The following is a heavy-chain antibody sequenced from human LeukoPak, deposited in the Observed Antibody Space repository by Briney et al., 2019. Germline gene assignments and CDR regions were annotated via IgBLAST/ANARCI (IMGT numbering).Heavy chain of an antibody. Sequence: GGSLRLSCAASGFTFSSYWMSWVRQAPGKGLEWVSTISASGDTTYYADSVKGRFTISGDNSKNALYLQMNSLRAEDTALYFCAKDLPDITIFGALDYWGQGTLVTVSS. J-gene: IGHJ4*02. V-gene: IGHV3-23*01. CDR2: ISASGDTT. CDR3: AKDLPDITIFGALDY. CDR1: GFTFSSYW. D-gene: IGHD3-3*01.